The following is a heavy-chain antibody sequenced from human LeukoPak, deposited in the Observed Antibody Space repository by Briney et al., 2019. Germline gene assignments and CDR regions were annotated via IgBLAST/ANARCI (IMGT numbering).Heavy chain of an antibody. Sequence: PGGSLRLSCAASGFTFSSYSMNWVRQAPGKGLEWVSSISPDGRYIYYADSLKGRFTVSRDNAKNSLYLQMNSLAVEDTAVYYCTTPAAGPRAEYSQYWGQGTLVTVSP. D-gene: IGHD6-13*01. CDR3: TTPAAGPRAEYSQY. CDR1: GFTFSSYS. J-gene: IGHJ1*01. CDR2: ISPDGRYI. V-gene: IGHV3-21*01.